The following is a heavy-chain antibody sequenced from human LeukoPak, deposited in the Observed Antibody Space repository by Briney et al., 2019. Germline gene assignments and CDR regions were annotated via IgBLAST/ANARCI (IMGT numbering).Heavy chain of an antibody. Sequence: PSETLSLTCTVSGGSISSSSYYWGWIRQPPGKGLEWIGSIYYSGSTYYNPSLKSRVTISVDTSKNQFSLKLSSVTAADTAAYYCARDHRIWNSDYYYYMDVWGKGTTVTVSS. CDR3: ARDHRIWNSDYYYYMDV. V-gene: IGHV4-39*07. J-gene: IGHJ6*03. D-gene: IGHD1-1*01. CDR1: GGSISSSSYY. CDR2: IYYSGST.